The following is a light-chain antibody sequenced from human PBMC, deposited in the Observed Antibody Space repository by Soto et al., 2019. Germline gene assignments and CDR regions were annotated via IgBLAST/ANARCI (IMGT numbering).Light chain of an antibody. CDR1: QSVSSKY. CDR2: GAS. J-gene: IGKJ1*01. V-gene: IGKV3-20*01. CDR3: QQYGSSPPWT. Sequence: ERVLTQSPGSLSLSPGEIATLSCSASQSVSSKYLGWYQQKPGQAPRLLIYGASSRANGIPDRFSGSGSGTDFTLTISRLEPEDFAVYYCQQYGSSPPWTFGQGTKVDIK.